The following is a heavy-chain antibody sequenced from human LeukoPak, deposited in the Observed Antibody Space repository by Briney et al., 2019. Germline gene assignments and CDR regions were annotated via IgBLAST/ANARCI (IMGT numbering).Heavy chain of an antibody. CDR2: IYHSGST. CDR1: GCSISSGGYS. V-gene: IGHV4-30-2*01. J-gene: IGHJ3*02. CDR3: ARETYGSGSYRGDDAFDI. D-gene: IGHD3-10*01. Sequence: SETLSFTCAVSGCSISSGGYSWSWIRQPPGKGPEWIGYIYHSGSTYYNPSLKSRVTISVDRSKNQFSLKLSSVTAADTAVYYCARETYGSGSYRGDDAFDIWGQGTMVTVSS.